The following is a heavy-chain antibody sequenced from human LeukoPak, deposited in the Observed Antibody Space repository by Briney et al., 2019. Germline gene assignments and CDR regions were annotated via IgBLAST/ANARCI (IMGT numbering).Heavy chain of an antibody. CDR2: INHSGNT. D-gene: IGHD6-19*01. J-gene: IGHJ4*02. V-gene: IGHV4-34*01. CDR1: GESFSGYF. Sequence: TSDTLSLTCAVNGESFSGYFWSWIRPPPGKGLERIGEINHSGNTNYNPSLKSRVTISIDTSQNHFSLKLSSVTAADMAVYYCAVVVPTPRKYNTGWSIDFWGQGTLVTVSS. CDR3: AVVVPTPRKYNTGWSIDF.